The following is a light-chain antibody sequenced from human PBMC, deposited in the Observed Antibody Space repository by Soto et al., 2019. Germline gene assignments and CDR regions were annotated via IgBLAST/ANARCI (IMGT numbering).Light chain of an antibody. CDR2: YDN. J-gene: IGLJ3*02. Sequence: SYELTQPPSVSVAPGKTARITCAGNNGGSKSVDWYQQKPGQAPTLVIFYDNDRPSGIPERFSGSDSGNTATLTISRVEVGDEADYYCQVWDSASDHVVFGGGTKLTVL. V-gene: IGLV3-21*04. CDR3: QVWDSASDHVV. CDR1: NGGSKS.